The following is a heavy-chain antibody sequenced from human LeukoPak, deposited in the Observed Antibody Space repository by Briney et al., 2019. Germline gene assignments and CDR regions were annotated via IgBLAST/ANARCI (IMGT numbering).Heavy chain of an antibody. D-gene: IGHD3-10*01. CDR3: ARGENTMVRGVIRRCFDP. Sequence: ASVKVSCKASGYTFTSYEMNWVRQAPGQGLEWMGWINTNTGNPTYAQGFTGRFVFSLDTSVSTAYLQISSLKAEDTAVYYCARGENTMVRGVIRRCFDPWGQGTLVTVSS. CDR2: INTNTGNP. J-gene: IGHJ5*02. V-gene: IGHV7-4-1*02. CDR1: GYTFTSYE.